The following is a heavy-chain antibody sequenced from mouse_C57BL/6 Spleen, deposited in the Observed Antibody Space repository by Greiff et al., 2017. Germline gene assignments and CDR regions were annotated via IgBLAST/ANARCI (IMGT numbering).Heavy chain of an antibody. CDR3: ASYDYDGYYAMDY. J-gene: IGHJ4*01. CDR2: LNPNYGTT. CDR1: GYSFTDYN. Sequence: VQLQQSGPELVKPGASVKISSKASGYSFTDYNMNWVKQSNGKSLEWIGVLNPNYGTTSYNQKFKGKATLTVDQSSSTAYMQLNSLTSEDSAVYYGASYDYDGYYAMDYWGQGTSVTVSS. D-gene: IGHD2-4*01. V-gene: IGHV1-39*01.